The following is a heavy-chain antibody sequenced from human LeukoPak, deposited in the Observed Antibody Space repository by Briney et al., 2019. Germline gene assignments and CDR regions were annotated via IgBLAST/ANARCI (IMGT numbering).Heavy chain of an antibody. Sequence: ASVKVSCKASGYTFTGYYMHWVRQAPGQGLEWMGIINPSGGSTSYAQKFQGRVTMTRDMSTSTVYMELSSLRSEDTAVYYCARVCRSSCLDYWGQGTLVAVSS. V-gene: IGHV1-46*01. CDR3: ARVCRSSCLDY. CDR2: INPSGGST. J-gene: IGHJ4*02. D-gene: IGHD6-13*01. CDR1: GYTFTGYY.